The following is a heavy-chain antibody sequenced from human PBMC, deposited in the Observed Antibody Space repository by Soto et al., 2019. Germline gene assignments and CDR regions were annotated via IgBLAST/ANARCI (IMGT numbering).Heavy chain of an antibody. CDR2: IKRDGSEK. D-gene: IGHD6-6*01. CDR3: TRTISALPGDEY. J-gene: IGHJ4*02. V-gene: IGHV3-7*01. Sequence: EVQLVESGGGLVQPGGSLRLSCAASGFTFNRYWMGWVRQAPGKGLEWLANIKRDGSEKYYVDSVRGRFTILRDNVENSVFLQMNSLRAEDTAIYYCTRTISALPGDEYWGQGTLVTVSS. CDR1: GFTFNRYW.